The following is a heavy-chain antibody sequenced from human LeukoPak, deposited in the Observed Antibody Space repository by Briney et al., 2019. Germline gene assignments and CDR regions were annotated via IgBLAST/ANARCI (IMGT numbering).Heavy chain of an antibody. V-gene: IGHV3-66*01. D-gene: IGHD2-2*01. Sequence: GGSLRLSCTASGFTVSSNYMTWVRQAPGKGLEWVSVIYSGGNTYYADSLKGRFTISRDNSKNTLHLQMNSLRAEDTAVYYCAKDQCSSTSCQFFDYWGQGTLVTVSS. CDR3: AKDQCSSTSCQFFDY. CDR1: GFTVSSNY. J-gene: IGHJ4*02. CDR2: IYSGGNT.